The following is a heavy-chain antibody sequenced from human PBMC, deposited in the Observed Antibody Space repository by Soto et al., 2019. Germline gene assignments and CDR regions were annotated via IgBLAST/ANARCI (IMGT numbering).Heavy chain of an antibody. CDR2: ISYDGSNK. V-gene: IGHV3-30-3*01. Sequence: GGSLRLSCAASGFTFSSYAMHWVRQAPGKGLEWVAVISYDGSNKYYADSVKGRFTISRDNSKNTLYLQMNSLRADVTFGYYCARENYDRGSDYWGQGTLVTVSS. J-gene: IGHJ4*02. D-gene: IGHD3-16*01. CDR1: GFTFSSYA. CDR3: ARENYDRGSDY.